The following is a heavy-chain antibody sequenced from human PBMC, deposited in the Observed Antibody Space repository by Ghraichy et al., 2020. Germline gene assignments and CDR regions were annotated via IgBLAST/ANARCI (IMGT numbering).Heavy chain of an antibody. V-gene: IGHV4-34*01. CDR1: GGSFSGYY. D-gene: IGHD6-6*01. CDR3: ARTIAARQSLLLY. Sequence: SETLSLTCAVYGGSFSGYYWSWIRQPPGKGLEWIGEINHSGSTNYNPSLNSRVTISVDTSKNQFSLKLSSVTAADTAVYYCARTIAARQSLLLYWGQGTLVTVSS. CDR2: INHSGST. J-gene: IGHJ4*02.